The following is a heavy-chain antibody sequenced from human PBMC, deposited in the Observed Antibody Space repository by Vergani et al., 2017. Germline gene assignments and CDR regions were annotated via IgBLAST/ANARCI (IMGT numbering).Heavy chain of an antibody. Sequence: QVQLQESGPGLVKPSQTLSLTCTVSGGSINRHNYYWSWIRQPAGKGLEWIGRVHTSGCTNYNPSLKSRVTMSEDTAKNQFSLNLTSVTAADTAVYFCAGGSCLGGCYYEPLFDYWGQGILVTVSS. CDR2: VHTSGCT. CDR1: GGSINRHNYY. V-gene: IGHV4-61*02. D-gene: IGHD2-21*01. CDR3: AGGSCLGGCYYEPLFDY. J-gene: IGHJ4*02.